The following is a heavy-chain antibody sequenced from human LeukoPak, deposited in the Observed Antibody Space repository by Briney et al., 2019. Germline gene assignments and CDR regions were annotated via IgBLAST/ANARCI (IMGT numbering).Heavy chain of an antibody. J-gene: IGHJ4*02. V-gene: IGHV4-4*07. CDR1: GVSIINFH. Sequence: SETPSLTCTVSGVSIINFHWSWIRRPAGKGLEWVGRMFTSENANYNPSLKSRVTISLDTSKNQFSLKLSSVTAADTAVYYCAGHHPRNTVDFWGQGTLVTVSS. D-gene: IGHD2-8*02. CDR3: AGHHPRNTVDF. CDR2: MFTSENA.